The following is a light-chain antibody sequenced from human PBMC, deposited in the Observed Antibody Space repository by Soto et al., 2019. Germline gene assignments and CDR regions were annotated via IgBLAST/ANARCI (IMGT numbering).Light chain of an antibody. CDR3: SSYTSSSLYV. Sequence: QSVLTQPASVSGSPGQSITMSCTGTSSDVGGYDYVSWYQHHPGKAPKLMIYDVSNRPSGVSNHFSGSKSGNTASLTISGLQAEDEADYYCSSYTSSSLYVFGTGTKVTVL. V-gene: IGLV2-14*03. CDR2: DVS. CDR1: SSDVGGYDY. J-gene: IGLJ1*01.